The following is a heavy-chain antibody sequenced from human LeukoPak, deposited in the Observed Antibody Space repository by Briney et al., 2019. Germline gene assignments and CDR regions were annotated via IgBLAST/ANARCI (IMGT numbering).Heavy chain of an antibody. Sequence: ASVKVSCKASGGTFSSYAISWVRQAPGQGLEWMGGIIPIFGTANYAQKFQGRVTITADKSTSTAYMELSSLRSEDTAVYYCARRRIGSYYNDYWGQGTLVTVSS. D-gene: IGHD1-26*01. CDR3: ARRRIGSYYNDY. CDR2: IIPIFGTA. V-gene: IGHV1-69*06. CDR1: GGTFSSYA. J-gene: IGHJ4*02.